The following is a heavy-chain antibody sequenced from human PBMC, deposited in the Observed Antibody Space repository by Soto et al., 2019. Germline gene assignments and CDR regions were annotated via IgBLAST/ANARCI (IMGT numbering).Heavy chain of an antibody. CDR1: GGTFSSYT. CDR2: IIPILGIA. D-gene: IGHD2-15*01. Sequence: QVQLVQSGAEVKKPGSSVKVSCKASGGTFSSYTISWVRQAPGQGLEWMGRIIPILGIANYAQKFQGRVTITADKSTSTAYMELSSLRSEDTAVYYCARDGRDCSGGSCYMDVWGKGTTVTGSS. CDR3: ARDGRDCSGGSCYMDV. V-gene: IGHV1-69*08. J-gene: IGHJ6*03.